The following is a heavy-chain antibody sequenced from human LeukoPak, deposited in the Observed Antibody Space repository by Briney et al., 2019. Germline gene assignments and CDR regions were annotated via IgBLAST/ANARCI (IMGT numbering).Heavy chain of an antibody. D-gene: IGHD2-2*01. CDR1: GFTFSTYT. CDR3: ARGYQRPDY. V-gene: IGHV3-21*01. J-gene: IGHJ4*02. Sequence: GGSLRLSCAASGFTFSTYTMNWVRQAPGKGLEWVSSISSSSNNINYADSVKGRFTISRDNAMNSVHLQMNSLRVEDTAVYYCARGYQRPDYWGRGTLITVSS. CDR2: ISSSSNNI.